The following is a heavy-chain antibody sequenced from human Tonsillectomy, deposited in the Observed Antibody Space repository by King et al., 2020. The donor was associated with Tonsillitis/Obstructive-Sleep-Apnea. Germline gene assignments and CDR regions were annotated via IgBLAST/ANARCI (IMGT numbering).Heavy chain of an antibody. V-gene: IGHV4-59*01. CDR1: GGSISSYY. J-gene: IGHJ2*01. CDR2: IYYSGST. CDR3: ARDNRKQPYWYFDL. Sequence: VQLQESGPGLVKPSETLSLTCTVSGGSISSYYWSWIRQPPGKGLEWIGYIYYSGSTNYNPSLKSRVTISVDTSKNQFSLKLSSVTAADTAVYYCARDNRKQPYWYFDLWGRGTLVTVSS. D-gene: IGHD5-18*01.